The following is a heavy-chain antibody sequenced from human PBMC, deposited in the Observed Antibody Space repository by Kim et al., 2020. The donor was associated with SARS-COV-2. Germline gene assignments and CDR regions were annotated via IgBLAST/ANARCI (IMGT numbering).Heavy chain of an antibody. CDR3: ARVGYYGSGSDPPNYYYGMDV. CDR2: TYYRSKWYN. J-gene: IGHJ6*02. Sequence: SQTLSLTCAISGDSVSSNSAAWNWIRQSPSRGLEWLGRTYYRSKWYNDYAVSVKSRITINPDTSKNQFSLQLNSVTPEDTAVYYCARVGYYGSGSDPPNYYYGMDVWGQGTTVTVSS. D-gene: IGHD3-10*01. V-gene: IGHV6-1*01. CDR1: GDSVSSNSAA.